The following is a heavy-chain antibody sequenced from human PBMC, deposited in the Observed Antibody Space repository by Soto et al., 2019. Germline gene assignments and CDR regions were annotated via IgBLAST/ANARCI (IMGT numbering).Heavy chain of an antibody. D-gene: IGHD6-6*01. J-gene: IGHJ4*02. CDR2: IIPIFGTA. V-gene: IGHV1-69*01. CDR3: ARSLWSYSSASYHFDY. CDR1: GVTFSSYA. Sequence: QVQLVQSGAEVEKPGSSVKVSCKASGVTFSSYAISWVRQAPGQGLEWMGGIIPIFGTANYAQKFQGRVTITADETTSTAYMKLSSLRSEDTAVYYCARSLWSYSSASYHFDYWGQGTLVTVSS.